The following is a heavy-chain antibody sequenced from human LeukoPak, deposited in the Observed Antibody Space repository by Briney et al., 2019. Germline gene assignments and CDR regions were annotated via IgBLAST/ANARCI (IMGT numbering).Heavy chain of an antibody. V-gene: IGHV4-39*01. D-gene: IGHD1-26*01. J-gene: IGHJ4*02. CDR1: GASISGSGYY. CDR3: AKSGGYGLIDY. CDR2: ICYTGNT. Sequence: SETLSLTCAVSGASISGSGYYLGWIRQPPGKVLEWIGNICYTGNTYYNASLQSRVTISIDTSKNQFSLRLNSVTAADTAMYYCAKSGGYGLIDYWGQGTLVTVSS.